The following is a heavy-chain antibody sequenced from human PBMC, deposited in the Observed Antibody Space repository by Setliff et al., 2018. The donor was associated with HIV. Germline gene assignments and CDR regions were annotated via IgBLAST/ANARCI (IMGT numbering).Heavy chain of an antibody. V-gene: IGHV4-38-2*02. CDR2: IYHSGST. D-gene: IGHD3-22*01. CDR3: ARWPPHRNSDYDQEYYFDY. CDR1: GYSISSDYY. Sequence: SETRSLTCNVSGYSISSDYYWGWIRQPPGKGLEWIGNIYHSGSTYYNPSLKSRVTISVDTSKNQFSLKLSSVTAADPAVYYCARWPPHRNSDYDQEYYFDYWGQGTLVTVSS. J-gene: IGHJ4*02.